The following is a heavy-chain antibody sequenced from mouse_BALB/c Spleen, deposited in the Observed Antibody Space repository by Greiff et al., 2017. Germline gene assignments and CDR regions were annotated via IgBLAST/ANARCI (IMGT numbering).Heavy chain of an antibody. CDR2: IDPANGNT. CDR1: GFNIKDTY. J-gene: IGHJ4*01. CDR3: AREGIYDGPFYAMDD. Sequence: VQLQQSGAELVKPGASVKLSCTASGFNIKDTYMHWVKQRPEQGLEWIGRIDPANGNTKYDPKFQGKATITADTSSNTAYLQLSSLTSEDTAVYYCAREGIYDGPFYAMDDWGQGTSVTVSS. V-gene: IGHV14-3*02. D-gene: IGHD2-3*01.